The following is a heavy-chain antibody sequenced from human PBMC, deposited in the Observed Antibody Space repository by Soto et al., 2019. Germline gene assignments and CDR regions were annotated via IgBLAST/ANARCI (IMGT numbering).Heavy chain of an antibody. CDR2: TYHSGST. V-gene: IGHV4-30-2*01. D-gene: IGHD4-17*01. Sequence: PSETLSLTCAVSGDSISSYYCMWIRQPPGKGLEWIGYTYHSGSTYYNPSLKSRVTISVDRSKNQFSLKLSSVTAADTAVYYCARAHYGDYGYGMDVWGQGTTVTVSS. CDR1: GDSISSYY. J-gene: IGHJ6*02. CDR3: ARAHYGDYGYGMDV.